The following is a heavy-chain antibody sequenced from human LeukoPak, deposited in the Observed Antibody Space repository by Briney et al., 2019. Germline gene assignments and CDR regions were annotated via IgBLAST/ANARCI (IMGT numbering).Heavy chain of an antibody. CDR2: MNPNSGNT. CDR1: GYTFTNYD. J-gene: IGHJ4*02. D-gene: IGHD1-26*01. CDR3: AIYGSYYDRVAY. Sequence: ASVKVSCKASGYTFTNYDINWVRQATGQGLEWMGWMNPNSGNTDYAQKFQGRVTITRNTSISTAYMELSSLRSEDTAVYYCAIYGSYYDRVAYGGQGTLVTVSS. V-gene: IGHV1-8*03.